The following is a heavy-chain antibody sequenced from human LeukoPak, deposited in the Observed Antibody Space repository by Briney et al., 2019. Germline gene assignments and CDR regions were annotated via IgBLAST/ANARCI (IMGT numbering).Heavy chain of an antibody. J-gene: IGHJ4*02. V-gene: IGHV3-21*01. CDR2: ISGSSSYI. D-gene: IGHD3-10*01. CDR3: AREYYYGSGGAYYFDY. CDR1: GFTFSSYS. Sequence: GGSLRLSCAASGFTFSSYSMNWVRQAPGKGLEWVSSISGSSSYIYYADSVKGRFTISRDNAKNSLYLQMNSLRAEDTAVYYCAREYYYGSGGAYYFDYWGQGTLVTVSS.